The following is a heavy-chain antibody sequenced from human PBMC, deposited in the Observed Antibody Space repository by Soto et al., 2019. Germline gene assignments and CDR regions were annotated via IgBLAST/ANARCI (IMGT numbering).Heavy chain of an antibody. Sequence: GGPMRLRKRASGVKFRGLGMRRVSQATGKGLEWVAVIWYDGSNTSYADSVKGRFTISRDNSKNTLYLHMNSLRAEDTAVYYCAKDVGAIGCTRGGFDYWRQGTLVTVSS. CDR3: AKDVGAIGCTRGGFDY. D-gene: IGHD3-16*01. CDR2: IWYDGSNT. J-gene: IGHJ4*02. CDR1: GVKFRGLG. V-gene: IGHV3-33*06.